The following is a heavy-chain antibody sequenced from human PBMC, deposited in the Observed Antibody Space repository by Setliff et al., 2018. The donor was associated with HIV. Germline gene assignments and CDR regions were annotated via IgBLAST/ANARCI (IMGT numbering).Heavy chain of an antibody. CDR2: IYYSGNT. V-gene: IGHV4-59*08. CDR1: GASIRGHY. CDR3: ARSLVPSGYYYGRHAFDI. D-gene: IGHD3-22*01. Sequence: LSLTCSVSGASIRGHYWSWIRQSPGKGLEWIGNIYYSGNTNYNPSFKSRVTISVDTSKNQSSLRVNSVTAADTAVYYCARSLVPSGYYYGRHAFDIWGQGTKVT. J-gene: IGHJ3*02.